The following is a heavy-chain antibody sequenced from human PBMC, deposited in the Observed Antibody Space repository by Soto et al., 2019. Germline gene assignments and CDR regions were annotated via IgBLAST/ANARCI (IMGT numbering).Heavy chain of an antibody. V-gene: IGHV4-30-4*01. CDR2: IYYSGST. J-gene: IGHJ5*02. CDR1: GGSISSGDYY. CDR3: ASCLDYGDYVGWFDP. D-gene: IGHD4-17*01. Sequence: QVQLQESGPGLVKPSQTLSLTCTVSGGSISSGDYYWSWIRQPPGKGLEWIGYIYYSGSTYYNPYLKSRVTISVDTSKNQFSLKLSSVTAADTAVYYCASCLDYGDYVGWFDPWGQGTLVTVSS.